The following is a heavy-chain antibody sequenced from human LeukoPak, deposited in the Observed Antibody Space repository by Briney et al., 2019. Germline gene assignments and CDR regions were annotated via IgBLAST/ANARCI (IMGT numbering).Heavy chain of an antibody. CDR1: GGSISSYY. CDR3: ARRFSELDANSYYFDY. J-gene: IGHJ4*02. D-gene: IGHD3-3*01. Sequence: PSETLSLTCTVSGGSISSYYWSWIRQPPGKGLEWIGYIFYSGSTNYNPSLKSRVTISVDTSENQFSLKLSSVTAADTAVYYCARRFSELDANSYYFDYWGQGTLVTVSS. CDR2: IFYSGST. V-gene: IGHV4-59*08.